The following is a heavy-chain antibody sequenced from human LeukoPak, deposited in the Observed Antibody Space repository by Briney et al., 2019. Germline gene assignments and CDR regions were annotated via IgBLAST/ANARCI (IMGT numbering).Heavy chain of an antibody. CDR1: GLTFNSYS. Sequence: GRSLRLSCAASGLTFNSYSMNWVRQAPGKGLEWVSSIRSSSSSIYYEASVKGRFTISRDNAKNSLYLQMNSLRAEDTAVYYCARASGDIVETATMGSYWGQGTLVTVSS. D-gene: IGHD5-18*01. J-gene: IGHJ4*02. CDR2: IRSSSSSI. V-gene: IGHV3-21*01. CDR3: ARASGDIVETATMGSY.